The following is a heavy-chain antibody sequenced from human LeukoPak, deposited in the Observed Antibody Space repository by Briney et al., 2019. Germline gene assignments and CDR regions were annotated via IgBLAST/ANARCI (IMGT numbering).Heavy chain of an antibody. CDR1: GCTFTSYG. Sequence: GASVKVSCKASGCTFTSYGISWVRQAPGQGLEWMGLISAYNGNTNYAQKLQGRATMTTDTSTSTAYMELRSLSSDDTAVYYCARDFLGPLGSSPFDPWGQGTLVTVSS. CDR2: ISAYNGNT. CDR3: ARDFLGPLGSSPFDP. J-gene: IGHJ5*02. D-gene: IGHD6-13*01. V-gene: IGHV1-18*01.